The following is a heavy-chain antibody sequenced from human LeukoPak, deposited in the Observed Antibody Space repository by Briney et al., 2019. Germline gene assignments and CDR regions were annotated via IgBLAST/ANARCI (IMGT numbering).Heavy chain of an antibody. Sequence: PRASVKLSCKASGYTFTGYYMHWVRQAPGQGLEWMAWINPNSGGTDYAQTFQGWVTMTRDTTISTDYMELSRLRSDDTAVYYCARDTIAVAAPTGYYFDYWGQGTLVTVSS. CDR1: GYTFTGYY. CDR2: INPNSGGT. J-gene: IGHJ4*02. CDR3: ARDTIAVAAPTGYYFDY. V-gene: IGHV1-2*04. D-gene: IGHD6-19*01.